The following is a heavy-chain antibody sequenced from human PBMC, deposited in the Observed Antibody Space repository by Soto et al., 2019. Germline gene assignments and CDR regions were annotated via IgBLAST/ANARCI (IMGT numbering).Heavy chain of an antibody. CDR2: ISSSSGYI. CDR3: ARIRNSYGSQSYLIDY. J-gene: IGHJ4*02. D-gene: IGHD3-10*01. Sequence: GGSRRLSCAASGFSFSSYSMNWVRQAPGKGLEWVSSISSSSGYIYYADSLQGRLTISRDNAKNSLFLQMNSLRAEDTAVYYCARIRNSYGSQSYLIDYWGQGTLVTVSS. CDR1: GFSFSSYS. V-gene: IGHV3-21*01.